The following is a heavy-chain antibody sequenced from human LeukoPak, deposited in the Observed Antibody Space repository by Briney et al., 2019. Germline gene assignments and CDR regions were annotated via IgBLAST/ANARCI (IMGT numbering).Heavy chain of an antibody. J-gene: IGHJ4*02. CDR3: ARDGSGSSTFDY. CDR1: GGSISSYY. CDR2: IYYNGST. Sequence: SETLSLTCTVSGGSISSYYWSWIRQPPGKGLEWIGYIYYNGSTNYNPSLKSRVTISVDTSKNQFSLKLSSVTAADTAVYYCARDGSGSSTFDYWGQGTLVTVSS. V-gene: IGHV4-59*12. D-gene: IGHD3-10*01.